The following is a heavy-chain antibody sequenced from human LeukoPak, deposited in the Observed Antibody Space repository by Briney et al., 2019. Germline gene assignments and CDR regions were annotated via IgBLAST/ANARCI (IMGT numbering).Heavy chain of an antibody. CDR3: ARHLTSGDYFDY. CDR1: GGSISTYY. V-gene: IGHV4-59*08. D-gene: IGHD4-17*01. Sequence: SETLSLTCTVSGGSISTYYWSWLRQPPGKGLGWIGYVYYSGITDYNPSLKSRVTISVDTSKSQFSLKLSSVTAADTAVYYCARHLTSGDYFDYWGQGTLVTVSS. CDR2: VYYSGIT. J-gene: IGHJ4*02.